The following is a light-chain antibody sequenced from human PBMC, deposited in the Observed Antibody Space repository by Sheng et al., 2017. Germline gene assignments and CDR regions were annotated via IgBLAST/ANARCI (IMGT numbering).Light chain of an antibody. V-gene: IGKV1-12*01. CDR2: GAS. Sequence: DIQMTQSPSSVSASVGDTLTITCRASQGVSSWLAWYQQKPGKAPDLLIYGASTLRSGVPSRFSGGGSETDFTLTISSLQPEDFATYFCLTGSQFPISLFGPGTKVDIK. CDR3: LTGSQFPISL. J-gene: IGKJ3*01. CDR1: QGVSSW.